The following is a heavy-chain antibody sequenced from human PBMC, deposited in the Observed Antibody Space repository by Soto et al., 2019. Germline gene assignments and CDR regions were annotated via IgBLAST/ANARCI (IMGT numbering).Heavy chain of an antibody. CDR1: GGSVSSASYY. CDR2: VYYTGST. J-gene: IGHJ4*02. V-gene: IGHV4-61*01. Sequence: SETLSLTCTVSGGSVSSASYYWSWIRQPPGKGLEWIGYVYYTGSTNYNPSLKSRVTISVDTSKNQFSLKLTSVTAADTAMYYCARHGDGYNTPVDYWGQGTLVTVSS. CDR3: ARHGDGYNTPVDY. D-gene: IGHD5-12*01.